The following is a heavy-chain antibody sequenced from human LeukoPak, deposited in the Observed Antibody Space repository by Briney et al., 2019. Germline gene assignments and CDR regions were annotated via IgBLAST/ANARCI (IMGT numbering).Heavy chain of an antibody. Sequence: GGSLRLSCAASGFNFSTYWMSWVRQAPGKGLEWVSNINQDGTEKYYVDSVKGRFTISRDNAKTSLYLQMNSLRAEDTAVYYCARVGYCSVTSCYWRAFDIWGQGTMVTVSS. CDR3: ARVGYCSVTSCYWRAFDI. D-gene: IGHD2-2*01. CDR1: GFNFSTYW. CDR2: INQDGTEK. J-gene: IGHJ3*02. V-gene: IGHV3-7*01.